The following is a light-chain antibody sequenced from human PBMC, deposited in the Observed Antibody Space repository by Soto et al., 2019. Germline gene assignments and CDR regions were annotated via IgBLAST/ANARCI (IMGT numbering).Light chain of an antibody. CDR3: QQHYTYPLT. J-gene: IGKJ1*01. CDR1: QGIRNR. CDR2: HAF. Sequence: DIQMTQSPSSLSASVGDRVTITFRASQGIRNRLSGWYQQKPGKPPKCLIYHAFSWQSGVPSRFSGSGSGTEFTLTISSLQPEDFSTYYWQQHYTYPLTFGQGTKVEIK. V-gene: IGKV1-17*01.